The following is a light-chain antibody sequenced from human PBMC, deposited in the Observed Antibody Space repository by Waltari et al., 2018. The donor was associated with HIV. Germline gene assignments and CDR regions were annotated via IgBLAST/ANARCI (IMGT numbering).Light chain of an antibody. CDR2: SNK. CDR3: AAWDGSLNGAYV. Sequence: QSVLTQPPSASGTPGQRVTISCSGSSSNIGSNTVTWYQQLPGTAPKLLIYSNKQRPSGVPDRFSGSKSGTSASLAISGLQSEDEADYYCAAWDGSLNGAYVFGTGTKVTVL. V-gene: IGLV1-44*01. J-gene: IGLJ1*01. CDR1: SSNIGSNT.